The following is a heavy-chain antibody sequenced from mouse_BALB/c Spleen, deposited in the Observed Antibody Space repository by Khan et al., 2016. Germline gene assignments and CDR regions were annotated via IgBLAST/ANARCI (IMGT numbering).Heavy chain of an antibody. J-gene: IGHJ4*01. CDR2: ISSGGSYT. V-gene: IGHV5-6-4*01. Sequence: EVELVESGGGLVKPGGSLKLSCAASGFTFSSYTMSWVRQTPEKRLEWVATISSGGSYTYYPDSVKVRFTISRDNAKNTLYLQMSSLKSEDTAMYYCTKVPGNSYAMDYWGQGTSVTVSS. CDR3: TKVPGNSYAMDY. D-gene: IGHD2-1*01. CDR1: GFTFSSYT.